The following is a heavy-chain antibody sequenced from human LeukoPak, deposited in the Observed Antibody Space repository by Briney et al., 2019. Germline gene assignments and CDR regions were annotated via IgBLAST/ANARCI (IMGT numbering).Heavy chain of an antibody. Sequence: GGSLRLSCAASGFTFSSYSMSWFRQAPGKGLEWVSSISSSSSYIYYADSVKGRFTISRDNAKNSLYLQMNSLRAEDTAVYYCARDVLAPYYYYGMDVWGQGTTVTVSS. D-gene: IGHD3-3*02. CDR2: ISSSSSYI. V-gene: IGHV3-21*01. CDR1: GFTFSSYS. J-gene: IGHJ6*02. CDR3: ARDVLAPYYYYGMDV.